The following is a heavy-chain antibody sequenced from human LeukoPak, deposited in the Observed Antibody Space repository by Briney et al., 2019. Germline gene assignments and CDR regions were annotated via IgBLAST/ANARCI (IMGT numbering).Heavy chain of an antibody. CDR1: GFTFSSYW. Sequence: KAGGSLRLSCAASGFTFSSYWMSWVRQAPGKGLEWVAFIRYDGSKKYYVDSVKGRFTISRDNSKSTLDLQMISLRAEDTAVYYCAQASFGERHFDYWGQGTLVTVSS. D-gene: IGHD3-10*01. CDR2: IRYDGSKK. CDR3: AQASFGERHFDY. V-gene: IGHV3-30*02. J-gene: IGHJ4*02.